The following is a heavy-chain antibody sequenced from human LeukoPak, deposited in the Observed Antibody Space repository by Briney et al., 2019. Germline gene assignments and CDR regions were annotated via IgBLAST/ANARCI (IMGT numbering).Heavy chain of an antibody. J-gene: IGHJ4*02. CDR3: ARDPGYTSSWHY. V-gene: IGHV3-23*01. CDR1: GFTLSTYA. D-gene: IGHD6-13*01. Sequence: GGSLRLSCAASGFTLSTYAMSWVRQTPGKGLEWVAATSSSDAGTYHADSVKGRFTISRDNSRNTLYMQMNSLRAEDTAVYYCARDPGYTSSWHYWGQGTLVIVSS. CDR2: TSSSDAGT.